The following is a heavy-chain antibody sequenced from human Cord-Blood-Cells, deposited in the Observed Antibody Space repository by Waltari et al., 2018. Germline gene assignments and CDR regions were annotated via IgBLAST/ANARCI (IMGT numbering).Heavy chain of an antibody. D-gene: IGHD2-2*01. CDR3: ARVNTSCYDY. J-gene: IGHJ4*02. Sequence: QVQLQQWGAGLLKPSETLSLTCAVYGGSFSGYYWSWIRQPPGKGLEWIGEINHSGSTNYNPSLKSRVTISVDTSKNQFSLKLSSVTAADTAVYYCARVNTSCYDYWGQGTLVTVSS. CDR1: GGSFSGYY. V-gene: IGHV4-34*01. CDR2: INHSGST.